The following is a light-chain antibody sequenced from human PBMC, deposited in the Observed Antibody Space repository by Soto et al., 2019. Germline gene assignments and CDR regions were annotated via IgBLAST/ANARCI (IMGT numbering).Light chain of an antibody. V-gene: IGKV3-15*01. CDR1: QSVSNN. CDR3: QQYNNWWT. J-gene: IGKJ1*01. CDR2: GAS. Sequence: EIVMTQSPATLSVSPGERATLSCRASQSVSNNLAWYQKKPGQAPRLLIYGASTRPTGIPARFSGSGSGKESTITISSQQSEDFAVYYCQQYNNWWTFGQGTKVEIK.